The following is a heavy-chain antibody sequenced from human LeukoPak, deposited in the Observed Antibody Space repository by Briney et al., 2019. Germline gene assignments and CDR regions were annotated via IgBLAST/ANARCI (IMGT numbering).Heavy chain of an antibody. CDR3: AKLGYCSGGSCYRWLDP. J-gene: IGHJ5*02. CDR1: GFTFSSYA. V-gene: IGHV3-23*01. Sequence: PGGSLRLSCAASGFTFSSYAMSWVRQAPGKGLEWVSTIGGRDGGTYYADSVKGRFTVSRDNSKDTLYLQVNSLRAEDTAVYYCAKLGYCSGGSCYRWLDPWGQGTLVTVSS. CDR2: IGGRDGGT. D-gene: IGHD2-15*01.